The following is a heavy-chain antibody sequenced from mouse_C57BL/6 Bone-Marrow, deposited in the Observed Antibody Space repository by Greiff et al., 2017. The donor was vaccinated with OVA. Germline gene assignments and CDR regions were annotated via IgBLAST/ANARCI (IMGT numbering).Heavy chain of an antibody. V-gene: IGHV1-61*01. J-gene: IGHJ2*01. CDR2: IYPSDSET. CDR1: GYTFTSYW. Sequence: VQLKESGAELVRPGSSVKLSCKASGYTFTSYWMDWVKQRPGQGLEWIGNIYPSDSETHYNQKFKDKATLTVDKSSSTAYMQLSSLTSEDSAVYYCARRSRGFDYWGQGTTLTVSA. CDR3: ARRSRGFDY.